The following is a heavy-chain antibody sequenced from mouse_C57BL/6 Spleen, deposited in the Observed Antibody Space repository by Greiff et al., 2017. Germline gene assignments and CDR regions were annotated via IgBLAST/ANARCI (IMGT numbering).Heavy chain of an antibody. D-gene: IGHD2-10*01. CDR1: GYTFTSYW. J-gene: IGHJ2*01. CDR3: ARKRSPYHFDY. CDR2: IDPSDSYT. V-gene: IGHV1-50*01. Sequence: VQLQQPGAELVKPGASVKLSCKASGYTFTSYWMQWVKQRPGQGLEWIGEIDPSDSYTNYNQKFKGKATLTVDTSSSTAYMQLSSLTSEDSAVYYCARKRSPYHFDYWGQGTTLTVSS.